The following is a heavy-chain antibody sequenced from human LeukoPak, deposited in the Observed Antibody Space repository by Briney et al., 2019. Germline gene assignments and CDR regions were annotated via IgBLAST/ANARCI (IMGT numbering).Heavy chain of an antibody. V-gene: IGHV4-34*01. Sequence: SETLSLTCAVYGGSFSGYYWSWIRQPPGKGLEWIGEINHSGSTNYNPSLKSRVTISVDTSKNQFSLKLSSVTAADTAVYYCARDSQLVRGYFDYWGQGTLVTVSS. J-gene: IGHJ4*02. CDR1: GGSFSGYY. D-gene: IGHD6-6*01. CDR2: INHSGST. CDR3: ARDSQLVRGYFDY.